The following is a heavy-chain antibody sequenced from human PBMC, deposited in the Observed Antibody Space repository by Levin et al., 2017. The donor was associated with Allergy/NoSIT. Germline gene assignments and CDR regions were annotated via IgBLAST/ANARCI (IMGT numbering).Heavy chain of an antibody. D-gene: IGHD4-17*01. V-gene: IGHV3-53*01. Sequence: GGSLRLSCAASGFTVSSNYMSWVRQAPGKGLEWVSVIYSGGSTYYADSVKGRFTISRDNSKNTLYLQMNSLRAEDTAVYYCASRPSDDYGDAFDIWGQGTMVTVSS. J-gene: IGHJ3*02. CDR2: IYSGGST. CDR1: GFTVSSNY. CDR3: ASRPSDDYGDAFDI.